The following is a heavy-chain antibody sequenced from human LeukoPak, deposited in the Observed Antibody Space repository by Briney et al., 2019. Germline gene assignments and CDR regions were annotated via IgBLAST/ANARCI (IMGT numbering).Heavy chain of an antibody. J-gene: IGHJ4*02. D-gene: IGHD3-10*01. CDR2: ISSSGSTI. Sequence: GGSLRLSCAASGFTFSSYEMNWVRQAPGKGLEWVSYISSSGSTIYYADSVKGRFTISRDNAKNSLYLQMNSLRAEDTAVYYCARDLSYGSGSSHDYWGQGTLVTVSS. V-gene: IGHV3-48*03. CDR3: ARDLSYGSGSSHDY. CDR1: GFTFSSYE.